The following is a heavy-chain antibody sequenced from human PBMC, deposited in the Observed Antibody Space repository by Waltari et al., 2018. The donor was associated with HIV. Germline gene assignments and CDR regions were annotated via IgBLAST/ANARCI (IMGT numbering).Heavy chain of an antibody. V-gene: IGHV1-69*01. CDR3: ARDHRGNKLLYGMDV. CDR1: GGALSSFA. J-gene: IGHJ6*02. CDR2: IIPAFGTA. Sequence: QVQLVQYGAEVKKPGSSVGVSCTVRGGALSSFASNWVRQAPRQGLEWKGGIIPAFGTANYAERFQGRVTITADEYTSTAYMDLSSLRSEDTAVYFCARDHRGNKLLYGMDVWGQGTTVTV.